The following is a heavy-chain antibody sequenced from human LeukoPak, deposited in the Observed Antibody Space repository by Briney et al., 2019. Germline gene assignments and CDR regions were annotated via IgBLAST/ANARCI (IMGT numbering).Heavy chain of an antibody. CDR3: ARGSYCSRTSCYAGLYNWFDP. V-gene: IGHV4-59*01. Sequence: SETLSLTCTVSGGSISSYYWSWIRQPPGKGLEWIGYIFYSGSTNYNPSLKSRVTISVDTSKNQFSLKLSSVTAADTAVYYCARGSYCSRTSCYAGLYNWFDPWGQGTLVTVSS. J-gene: IGHJ5*02. CDR2: IFYSGST. D-gene: IGHD2-2*01. CDR1: GGSISSYY.